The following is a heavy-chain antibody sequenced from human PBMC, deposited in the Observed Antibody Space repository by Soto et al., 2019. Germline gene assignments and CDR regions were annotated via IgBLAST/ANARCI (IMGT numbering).Heavy chain of an antibody. CDR3: ARGGDGTTREGYFDY. J-gene: IGHJ4*02. CDR2: INAGNGNT. V-gene: IGHV1-3*05. CDR1: GYTFTSYA. D-gene: IGHD2-2*01. Sequence: QVQLVQSGAEEKKPGASVKVSCKASGYTFTSYAMHWVRQAPGQRLEWMGWINAGNGNTKYSQKFQGRVTITRDTSXXTAYMELSSLRSEDTAVYYCARGGDGTTREGYFDYWGQGTLVTVSS.